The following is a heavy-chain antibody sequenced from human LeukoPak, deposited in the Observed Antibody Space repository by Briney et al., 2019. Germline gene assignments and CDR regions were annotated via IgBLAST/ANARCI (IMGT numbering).Heavy chain of an antibody. CDR2: IRSKTDGGTA. Sequence: GGSLRLSCAASVFTFSTAWMSWVRQAPGKGLEWVGRIRSKTDGGTADYAAPVKGRVTISRDDSKNTLYLQMNSLKTDDTAVYYCATSFPWLDPWGQGTLVTVSS. CDR3: ATSFPWLDP. J-gene: IGHJ5*02. V-gene: IGHV3-15*01. CDR1: VFTFSTAW. D-gene: IGHD2-21*01.